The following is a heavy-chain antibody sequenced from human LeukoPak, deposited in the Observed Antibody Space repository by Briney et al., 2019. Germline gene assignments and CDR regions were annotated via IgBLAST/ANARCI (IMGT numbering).Heavy chain of an antibody. J-gene: IGHJ4*02. CDR2: IIPIFGTA. CDR1: GGTFSSYA. CDR3: ARWRWGPPGFPFDY. V-gene: IGHV1-69*06. D-gene: IGHD1-26*01. Sequence: GASVKVSCKASGGTFSSYAISWVRQAPGQGLEWMGGIIPIFGTANYAQKFQGRVTITADKSTSTAYMGLSSLRSEDTAVYYCARWRWGPPGFPFDYWGQGTLVTVSS.